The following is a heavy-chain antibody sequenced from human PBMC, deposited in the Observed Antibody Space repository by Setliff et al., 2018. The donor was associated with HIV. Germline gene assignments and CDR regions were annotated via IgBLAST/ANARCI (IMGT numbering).Heavy chain of an antibody. V-gene: IGHV4-61*08. Sequence: TSETLSLTCTVSGGSISSGGYYWSWIRQPPGKGLEWIGYVYYSGTTSYNPSLKSRVTISVDTSRNQFSLNLSSVTAADTAVYYCARDLVAAGFRQEYYYYMDVWGKGTTVTVSS. CDR1: GGSISSGGYY. J-gene: IGHJ6*03. CDR3: ARDLVAAGFRQEYYYYMDV. D-gene: IGHD6-13*01. CDR2: VYYSGTT.